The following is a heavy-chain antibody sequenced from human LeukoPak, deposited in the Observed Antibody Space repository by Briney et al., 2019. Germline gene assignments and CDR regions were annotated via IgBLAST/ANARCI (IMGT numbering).Heavy chain of an antibody. CDR1: GFTFSSYS. D-gene: IGHD5-24*01. V-gene: IGHV3-23*01. Sequence: GGSLRLSCAASGFTFSSYSMNWVRQAPGKGLEWVSAISGSGGSTYYADSVKGRFTISRDNSGNTLYLQMNSLRAEDTAVYYCAKATGYNRDYFDCWGQGTLVTVSS. J-gene: IGHJ4*02. CDR2: ISGSGGST. CDR3: AKATGYNRDYFDC.